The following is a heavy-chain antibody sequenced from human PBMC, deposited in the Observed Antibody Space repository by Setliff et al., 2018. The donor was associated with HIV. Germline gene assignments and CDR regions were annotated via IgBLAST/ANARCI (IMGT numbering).Heavy chain of an antibody. CDR2: LRTGTGGT. V-gene: IGHV1-3*04. CDR1: GYTFTSYS. J-gene: IGHJ6*03. CDR3: ARVQTMAVAGTQYYYMDV. Sequence: ASVKVSCKASGYTFTSYSMHWVRLAPGQRLEWMGWLRTGTGGTSYSEKFQGRLTITRDTSANTAYMELSNLRSEDTAVYYCARVQTMAVAGTQYYYMDVWGKGTTVTVSS. D-gene: IGHD6-19*01.